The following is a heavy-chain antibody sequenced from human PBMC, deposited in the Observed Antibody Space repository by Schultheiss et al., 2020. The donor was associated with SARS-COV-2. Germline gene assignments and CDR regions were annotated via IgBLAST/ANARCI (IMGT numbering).Heavy chain of an antibody. CDR1: GYSFTSYW. CDR3: ARGRRWELLDWFDP. Sequence: GSLRLSCKGSGYSFTSYWIGWVRQMPGKGLEWMGIIYPGDSDTRYSPSFQGQVTISADKSISTAYLQWSSLKASDTAMYYCARGRRWELLDWFDPWGQGTLVTVSS. J-gene: IGHJ5*02. V-gene: IGHV5-51*01. D-gene: IGHD1-26*01. CDR2: IYPGDSDT.